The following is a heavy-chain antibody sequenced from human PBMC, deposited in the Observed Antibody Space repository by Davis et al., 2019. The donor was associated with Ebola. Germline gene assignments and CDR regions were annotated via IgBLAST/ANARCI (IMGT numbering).Heavy chain of an antibody. Sequence: GESLKISCKGSGYSFTSYWIGWVRQIPGKGLEWIGRVDPRDSYANYSPFFQGHVTISTDKSINTAFLKWSSLKASDTAMYYCARRAAVAYDHVWGISRHDAFEIWGQGTMVTVSS. CDR3: ARRAAVAYDHVWGISRHDAFEI. D-gene: IGHD3-16*01. CDR1: GYSFTSYW. V-gene: IGHV5-10-1*01. CDR2: VDPRDSYA. J-gene: IGHJ3*02.